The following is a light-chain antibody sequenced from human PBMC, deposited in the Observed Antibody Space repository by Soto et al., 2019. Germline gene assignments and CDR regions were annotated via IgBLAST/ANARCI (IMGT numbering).Light chain of an antibody. CDR3: QQYHNWPPYT. Sequence: EIVMTQSPATLSVSPGERATLSCRASQSVSSNLAWYQKKPGQAPRLLIYGASTRATGIPARFSGSGSGTEFTLTISSLQSEDFAVYYCQQYHNWPPYTFGQGTKLEMK. V-gene: IGKV3-15*01. J-gene: IGKJ2*01. CDR1: QSVSSN. CDR2: GAS.